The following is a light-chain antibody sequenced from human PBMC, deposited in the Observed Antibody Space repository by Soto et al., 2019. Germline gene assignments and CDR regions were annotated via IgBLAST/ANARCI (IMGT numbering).Light chain of an antibody. Sequence: DIQMTQSPSSLSASVGDRVTITCRASQGISNHLAWYQQKPGKVPKLLIYDASTLQSGVPSRFSGSGSGTDFTLTISSLQPEDVVTYYCLKYNSAPNTFGPGTKVDIK. CDR1: QGISNH. V-gene: IGKV1-27*01. CDR3: LKYNSAPNT. CDR2: DAS. J-gene: IGKJ3*01.